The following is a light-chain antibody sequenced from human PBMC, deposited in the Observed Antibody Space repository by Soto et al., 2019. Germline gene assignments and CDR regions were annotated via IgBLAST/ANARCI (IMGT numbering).Light chain of an antibody. V-gene: IGKV3-20*01. CDR1: QTVRTNY. CDR2: GAS. J-gene: IGKJ4*01. CDR3: QQYSDSPLT. Sequence: EIVLTQSPGTLSLSPGERATLSCRASQTVRTNYLAWFQHKPGQAPRLLIYGASSRATGIPDRFSGSESGTDFTLTINSLEPEAFAVYFCQQYSDSPLTFGGGTKVEIK.